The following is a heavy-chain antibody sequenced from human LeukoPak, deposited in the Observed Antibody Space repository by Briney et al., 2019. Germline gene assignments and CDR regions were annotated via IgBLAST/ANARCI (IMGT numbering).Heavy chain of an antibody. CDR2: MNPNSGNT. D-gene: IGHD6-19*01. V-gene: IGHV1-8*01. J-gene: IGHJ6*03. CDR1: GYTSTSYD. Sequence: ASVKVSCKASGYTSTSYDINWVRQATGQGLEWMGWMNPNSGNTGYAQKFQGRVTMTRNTSISTAYMELSSLRSEDTAVYYCARGVGVAGTNYYYYYMDVWGKGTTVTVSS. CDR3: ARGVGVAGTNYYYYYMDV.